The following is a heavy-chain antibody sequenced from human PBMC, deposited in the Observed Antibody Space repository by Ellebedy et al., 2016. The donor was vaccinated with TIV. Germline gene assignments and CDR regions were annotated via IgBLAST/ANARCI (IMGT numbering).Heavy chain of an antibody. CDR3: ARGAMALS. J-gene: IGHJ5*02. D-gene: IGHD5-24*01. Sequence: MPSETLSLTCTVSGYSISSAYFWVWVRQPPGKGLEWIGSIYHSGNTYYNPSLKSRVTISVDTSKNQFSLKLSSVTAADTGVYYCARGAMALSWGQGTLVTVSS. CDR1: GYSISSAYF. CDR2: IYHSGNT. V-gene: IGHV4-38-2*02.